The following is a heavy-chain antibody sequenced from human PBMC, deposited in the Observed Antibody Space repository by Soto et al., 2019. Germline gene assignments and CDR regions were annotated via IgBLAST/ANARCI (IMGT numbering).Heavy chain of an antibody. CDR2: ITSSSITI. J-gene: IGHJ4*02. CDR1: GFTFSSFS. V-gene: IGHV3-48*01. CDR3: XXXXXXXXFDY. Sequence: EVQLVESGGGLVQPGGSLRLSCAASGFTFSSFSMNWVRQAPGKGLEWLSYITSSSITIYYADSVKGRFTISRDNAKXXXXXXXXXXXXXXXXXXXXXXXXXXXXFDYWGQGALVTVSS.